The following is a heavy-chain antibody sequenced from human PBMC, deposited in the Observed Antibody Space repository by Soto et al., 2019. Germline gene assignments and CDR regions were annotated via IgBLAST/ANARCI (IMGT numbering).Heavy chain of an antibody. J-gene: IGHJ6*02. CDR1: GGTFSSYA. D-gene: IGHD5-12*01. Sequence: QVQLVQSGAEAKKPGSSVKVSCKTSGGTFSSYAISWVRQAPGQGLEWMGGIVPLFRTTNYAQKFQGRVTITACTFTYTVDMELCGLGSGATAVYYCARGGYMSSWSNLWVRSGLDVWGQGTTVTVSS. CDR3: ARGGYMSSWSNLWVRSGLDV. CDR2: IVPLFRTT. V-gene: IGHV1-69*06.